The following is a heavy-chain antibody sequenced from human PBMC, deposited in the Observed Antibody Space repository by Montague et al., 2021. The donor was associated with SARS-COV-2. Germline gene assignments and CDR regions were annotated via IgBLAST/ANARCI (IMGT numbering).Heavy chain of an antibody. CDR1: GDSMSSNNW. Sequence: SETLSLTCAVSGDSMSSNNWWTWVRQSPGKGLEWIGEIHHIVGTXYNPSLKSRVSISVDKSRNQFSLNLNSVTAADTAFYYCATVFGGCSATSCYLYNWGQGTLVTVSS. CDR2: IHHIVGT. D-gene: IGHD2-2*01. CDR3: ATVFGGCSATSCYLYN. J-gene: IGHJ4*02. V-gene: IGHV4-4*02.